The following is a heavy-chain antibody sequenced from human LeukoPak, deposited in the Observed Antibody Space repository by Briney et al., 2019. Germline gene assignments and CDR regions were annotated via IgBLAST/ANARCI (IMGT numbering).Heavy chain of an antibody. CDR2: ISSSSSYT. D-gene: IGHD3-10*01. CDR3: AKDKYYYGSGRNDAFDI. V-gene: IGHV3-21*04. Sequence: GGSLRLSCAASGFTFSSYSMNWVRQAPGKGLEWVSSISSSSSYTYYADSEKGRFTISRDNSKKRLHLQMNSLRAEDTAVYYCAKDKYYYGSGRNDAFDIWGQGTMVIVSS. J-gene: IGHJ3*02. CDR1: GFTFSSYS.